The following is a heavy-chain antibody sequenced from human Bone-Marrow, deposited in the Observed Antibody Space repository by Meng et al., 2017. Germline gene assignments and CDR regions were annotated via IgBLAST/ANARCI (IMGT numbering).Heavy chain of an antibody. Sequence: QVQLQQSGPGLVKPSQTLPPTCAISGDSPSSNSAAWNWIRQSPSGGLEWLGRTYYRSTWYYDYAGSVKSRITINPDTSKNQFSLQLNSVTPEDTAVYFCARNYAFDYWGQGTLVTVSS. CDR2: TYYRSTWYY. V-gene: IGHV6-1*01. CDR3: ARNYAFDY. J-gene: IGHJ4*02. D-gene: IGHD1-7*01. CDR1: GDSPSSNSAA.